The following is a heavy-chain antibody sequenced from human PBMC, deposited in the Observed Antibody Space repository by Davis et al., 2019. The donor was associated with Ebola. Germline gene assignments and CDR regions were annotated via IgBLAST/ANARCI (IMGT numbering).Heavy chain of an antibody. J-gene: IGHJ6*02. Sequence: PSETLSLTCAVYGGSFSGYYWSWIRQPPGKGLEWIGEINHSGSINYNPSLKSRVTISVDTSKNQFSLKLSSVTAADTAVYYCARTLRAYYYYYGMDVWGQGTTVTVSS. CDR1: GGSFSGYY. V-gene: IGHV4-34*01. CDR3: ARTLRAYYYYYGMDV. CDR2: INHSGSI. D-gene: IGHD4-17*01.